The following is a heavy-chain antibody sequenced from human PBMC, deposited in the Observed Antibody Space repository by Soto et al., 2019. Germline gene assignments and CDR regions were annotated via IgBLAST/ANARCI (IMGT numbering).Heavy chain of an antibody. CDR3: GKVLIGATRHADVDS. Sequence: QVQLQESGPGLLEPLETLSLTCRVSVVSLNSGHYYWVWVRQSPGKRLAWIASAYYDESTDYNPSLKSRVTISIDKPRNQFSLTLKSVTAADTAVYYCGKVLIGATRHADVDSWGQGARVTVSS. CDR1: VVSLNSGHYY. CDR2: AYYDEST. J-gene: IGHJ4*02. V-gene: IGHV4-39*01. D-gene: IGHD2-15*01.